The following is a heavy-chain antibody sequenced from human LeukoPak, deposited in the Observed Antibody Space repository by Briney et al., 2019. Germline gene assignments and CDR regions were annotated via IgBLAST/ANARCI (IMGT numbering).Heavy chain of an antibody. J-gene: IGHJ4*02. CDR1: GYSFSGYY. CDR3: ARDSNPLDY. V-gene: IGHV1-2*06. Sequence: ASVKVSCKASGYSFSGYYLHWVRQAPGQGLEWMGRIKPNSGATDYAQKFQDRVTMTRDTSTGTAYMEVSWLRSGETAVYYCARDSNPLDYWGQGTLVTVSS. CDR2: IKPNSGAT.